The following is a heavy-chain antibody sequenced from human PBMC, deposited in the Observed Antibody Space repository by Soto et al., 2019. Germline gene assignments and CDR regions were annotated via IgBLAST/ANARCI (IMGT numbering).Heavy chain of an antibody. CDR1: GGSISSGGYY. J-gene: IGHJ5*02. CDR3: ARDRGYCSSTSCYLGWFDP. V-gene: IGHV4-31*03. CDR2: IYYSGST. D-gene: IGHD2-2*01. Sequence: SSETLSLTCPFSGGSISSGGYYWSWIRQHPGKGLEWIGYIYYSGSTYYNPSLKSRVTISVDTSKNQFSLKLSSVTAADTAVYYCARDRGYCSSTSCYLGWFDPWGQGTLVTVSS.